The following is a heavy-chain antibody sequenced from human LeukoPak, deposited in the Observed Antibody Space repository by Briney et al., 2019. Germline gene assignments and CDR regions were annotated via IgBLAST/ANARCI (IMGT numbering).Heavy chain of an antibody. V-gene: IGHV3-30*18. CDR2: ISYDGSNK. Sequence: PGGSLRLSCAASGFTFSSYGMHWVRQAPGKGLEWVAVISYDGSNKYYADSVKGRFTISRDNSKNTLYLQMNSLRAEDTAVYYCAKDLGRTPGGMDVWGQGTTVTVSS. CDR1: GFTFSSYG. J-gene: IGHJ6*02. CDR3: AKDLGRTPGGMDV. D-gene: IGHD1-26*01.